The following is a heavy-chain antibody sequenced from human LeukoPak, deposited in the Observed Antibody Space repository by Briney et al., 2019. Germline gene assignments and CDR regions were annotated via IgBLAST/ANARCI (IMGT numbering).Heavy chain of an antibody. V-gene: IGHV3-23*01. J-gene: IGHJ4*02. CDR3: ASGITMVRGVMDPLYYFDH. CDR1: GFSFSSSA. Sequence: GGSLRLSCAPSGFSFSSSAMSWLRQAPGKGLEWVSAISSSGTSTYYADSVKGRFTISRDNSKNTLYLQMNSLRAEDTAVYYCASGITMVRGVMDPLYYFDHWGQGTLVTVSS. D-gene: IGHD3-10*01. CDR2: ISSSGTST.